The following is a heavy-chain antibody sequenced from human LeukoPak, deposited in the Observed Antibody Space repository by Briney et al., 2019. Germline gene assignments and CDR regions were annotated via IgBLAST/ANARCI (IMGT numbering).Heavy chain of an antibody. J-gene: IGHJ6*03. V-gene: IGHV3-30*02. CDR3: ARDGCSGGSCPPTFYYYYYYMDV. D-gene: IGHD2-15*01. CDR1: GFTFSNYG. CDR2: IQSDESNK. Sequence: HPGGSLRLSCTASGFTFSNYGFHWVRQAPGKGLEWVAFIQSDESNKHYADSVKGRFTISRDNAKNSLYLQMNSLRAEDTAVYYCARDGCSGGSCPPTFYYYYYYMDVWGKGTTVTVSS.